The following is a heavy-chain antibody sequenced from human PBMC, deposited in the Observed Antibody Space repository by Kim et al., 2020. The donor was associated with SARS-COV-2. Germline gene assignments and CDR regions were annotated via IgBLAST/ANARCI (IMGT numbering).Heavy chain of an antibody. V-gene: IGHV3-23*01. CDR2: ISGSGGST. J-gene: IGHJ4*02. CDR1: GFTFSSYA. D-gene: IGHD3-16*01. Sequence: GGSLRLSCAASGFTFSSYAMTWVRQTPGKGLEWVSSISGSGGSTYYADSVKGRFTISRDNSKNTLSLQMNSLRAEDTAVYYCVKVGGLSVDDYWGQGTLVTVSS. CDR3: VKVGGLSVDDY.